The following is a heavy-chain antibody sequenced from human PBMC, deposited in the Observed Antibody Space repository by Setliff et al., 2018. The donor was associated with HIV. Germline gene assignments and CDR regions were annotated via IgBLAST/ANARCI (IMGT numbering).Heavy chain of an antibody. CDR1: GYTFISYG. J-gene: IGHJ6*03. D-gene: IGHD2-2*01. CDR2: ISAYNGNT. V-gene: IGHV1-18*01. CDR3: ATSSRTYYYSYMDV. Sequence: ASVKVSCKASGYTFISYGISWVRQAPGQGLEWMGWISAYNGNTNYAQKLQGRVTMTTDTSTSTAYMELRSLRSDDTAVYYCATSSRTYYYSYMDVWGKGTTVTVS.